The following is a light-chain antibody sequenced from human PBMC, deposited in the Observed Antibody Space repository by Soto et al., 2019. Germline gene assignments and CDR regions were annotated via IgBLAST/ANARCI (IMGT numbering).Light chain of an antibody. V-gene: IGKV1-5*03. CDR3: QQYNHYST. CDR2: KAS. CDR1: KNINAW. J-gene: IGKJ4*01. Sequence: DIQMTQSPSTLSASVGDRVTITCRASKNINAWLAWYQQKSGKAPKLLIFKASTLESGVPSRFSGSQSGTEFTLTISSLQPDDFATYYCQQYNHYSTFGGGTKVEIK.